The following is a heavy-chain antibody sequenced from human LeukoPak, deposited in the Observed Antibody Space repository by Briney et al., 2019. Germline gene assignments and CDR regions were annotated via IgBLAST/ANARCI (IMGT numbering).Heavy chain of an antibody. Sequence: PGGSLKLSCAASGFTFSGSAMRWVRQASGKGLEWVGRIRSKANSYATAYAASVKGRFTISRDDSKNTAYLQMNSLKTEDTAVYYCTRLDIVVVPADNDAFDIWGQGTMVTVSS. J-gene: IGHJ3*02. V-gene: IGHV3-73*01. CDR2: IRSKANSYAT. D-gene: IGHD2-2*03. CDR1: GFTFSGSA. CDR3: TRLDIVVVPADNDAFDI.